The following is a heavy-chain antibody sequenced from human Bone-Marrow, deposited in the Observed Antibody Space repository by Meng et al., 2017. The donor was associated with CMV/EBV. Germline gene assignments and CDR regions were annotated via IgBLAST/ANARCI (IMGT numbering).Heavy chain of an antibody. J-gene: IGHJ4*02. Sequence: GGTFSSYVISGVRQAPGQGLEWMGGINPIFGTANYAQKFQGRVTITTDESTSTAYMELSSLRSGDTAVYYCARWYCSSTSCHTPFDYWGQGTLVTVSS. V-gene: IGHV1-69*05. CDR3: ARWYCSSTSCHTPFDY. D-gene: IGHD2-2*02. CDR2: INPIFGTA. CDR1: GGTFSSYV.